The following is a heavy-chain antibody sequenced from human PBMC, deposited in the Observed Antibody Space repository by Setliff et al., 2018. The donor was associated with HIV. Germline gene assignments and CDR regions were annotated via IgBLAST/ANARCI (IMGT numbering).Heavy chain of an antibody. J-gene: IGHJ6*03. CDR3: ASFGYCTKGVCPYYYMDV. D-gene: IGHD2-8*01. CDR2: IRISSTTYT. Sequence: PGGSLRLSCAASGFTFSDYYMSWIRQAPGKGLEWVSNIRISSTTYTNYADSVKGRFTISRDNAKTSLYLQMNGLRAEDTAVYYCASFGYCTKGVCPYYYMDVWGKGTTVTV. V-gene: IGHV3-11*06. CDR1: GFTFSDYY.